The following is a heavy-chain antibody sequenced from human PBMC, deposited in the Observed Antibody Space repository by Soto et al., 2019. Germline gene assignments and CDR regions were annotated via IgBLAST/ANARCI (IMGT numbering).Heavy chain of an antibody. D-gene: IGHD6-19*01. J-gene: IGHJ3*02. CDR2: IYYSGST. V-gene: IGHV4-39*01. CDR3: ASRDSSGWYLDAFDI. Sequence: QLQLQESGPGLVKPSETLSLTCTVSGGSISSSSYYWGWIRQPPGKGLEWIGSIYYSGSTYYNPSLTSRVTISVDTSKNQFSLKLSSVTAADTAVYYCASRDSSGWYLDAFDIWGQGTMVTVSS. CDR1: GGSISSSSYY.